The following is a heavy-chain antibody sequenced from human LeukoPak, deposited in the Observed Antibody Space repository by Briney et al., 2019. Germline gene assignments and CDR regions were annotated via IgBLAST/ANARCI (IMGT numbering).Heavy chain of an antibody. V-gene: IGHV3-53*01. CDR2: VYSGGST. CDR3: AGGYSSGFYFNAYHL. CDR1: EFTVSSNS. Sequence: PGGSLRLSCAASEFTVSSNSLSWVRQAPGKGREWVSGVYSGGSTFYADSVKGRFIISRDSFKNTLYLQMNTLRAEDTAVYYCAGGYSSGFYFNAYHLWGQGTMVTVSS. J-gene: IGHJ3*01. D-gene: IGHD3-22*01.